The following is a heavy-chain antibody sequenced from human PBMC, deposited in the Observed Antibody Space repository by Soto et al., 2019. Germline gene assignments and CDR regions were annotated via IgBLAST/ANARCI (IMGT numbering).Heavy chain of an antibody. CDR1: GYTFTSYG. Sequence: QVQLVQSGAEVKKPGASVKVSCKASGYTFTSYGISWVRQAPGQGLEWLGWISAYNGNTNYARNLQGRVTVTADTSTTTAYMELRSLRSDDTAVYYCARDRGIVIVGGPIPDYWGQGTLVTVSS. J-gene: IGHJ4*02. D-gene: IGHD1-26*01. V-gene: IGHV1-18*01. CDR3: ARDRGIVIVGGPIPDY. CDR2: ISAYNGNT.